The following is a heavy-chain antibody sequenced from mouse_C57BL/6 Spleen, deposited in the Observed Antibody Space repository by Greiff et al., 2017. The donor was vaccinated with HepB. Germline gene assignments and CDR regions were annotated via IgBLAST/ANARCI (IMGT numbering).Heavy chain of an antibody. V-gene: IGHV1-39*01. CDR3: AKSTTAQAAWFAD. J-gene: IGHJ3*01. D-gene: IGHD3-2*02. CDR2: INPNYGTT. Sequence: EVQLQQSGPELVKPGASVKISCKASGYSFTDYNMNWVKQSNGKSLEWIGVINPNYGTTSYNQKFKGKATLTVDQSSSTAYMQLNSLTSEDSAVYGCAKSTTAQAAWFADWGQGTLVTVSA. CDR1: GYSFTDYN.